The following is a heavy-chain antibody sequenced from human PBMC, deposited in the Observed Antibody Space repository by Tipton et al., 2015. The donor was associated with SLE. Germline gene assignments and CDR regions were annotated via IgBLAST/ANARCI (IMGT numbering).Heavy chain of an antibody. CDR3: ARDPNGGYGSFDY. V-gene: IGHV4-39*07. J-gene: IGHJ4*02. D-gene: IGHD7-27*01. CDR1: GGSIRSFRYY. CDR2: FFYTGSS. Sequence: TLSLTCTVSGGSIRSFRYYWGWIRQPPGKGLEWIGSFFYTGSSFYNPSLPSLESRVTISLDTSKKQFSLKLRSVTAADTAVYYCARDPNGGYGSFDYWGLGALVTVSS.